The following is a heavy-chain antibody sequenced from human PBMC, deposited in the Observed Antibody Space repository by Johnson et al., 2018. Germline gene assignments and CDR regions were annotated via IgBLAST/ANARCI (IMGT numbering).Heavy chain of an antibody. Sequence: QVQLQQSGPGLVKPSQTLSLTCAISGDSISSNTAAWNWVRQSPSRGLEWLGRTYYRSKWFYDYALSVKSPLTINPDTSKNQFSLQLNSVTPEDTAEYYCARAVWDQGDAFEIWGQGTLVTVSS. CDR1: GDSISSNTAA. D-gene: IGHD1-26*01. V-gene: IGHV6-1*01. J-gene: IGHJ3*02. CDR2: TYYRSKWFY. CDR3: ARAVWDQGDAFEI.